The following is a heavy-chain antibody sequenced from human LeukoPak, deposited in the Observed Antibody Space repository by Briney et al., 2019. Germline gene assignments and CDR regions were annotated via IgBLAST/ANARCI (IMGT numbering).Heavy chain of an antibody. CDR2: IWSDGSKK. CDR1: GLTFSSYG. J-gene: IGHJ3*02. Sequence: PGGSLRLSCAASGLTFSSYGMHWVRQAPGKGLEWVAVIWSDGSKKNYADSVRGRFTISRDNSKNMVFLQMNTLRAEDTAVYYCARALVYGEDAFDIWGQGTMVTVSS. D-gene: IGHD4-17*01. V-gene: IGHV3-33*01. CDR3: ARALVYGEDAFDI.